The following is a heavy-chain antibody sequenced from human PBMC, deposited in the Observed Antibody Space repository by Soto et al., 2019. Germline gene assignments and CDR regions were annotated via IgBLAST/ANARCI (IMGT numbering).Heavy chain of an antibody. CDR3: SVYFYDLQEASF. Sequence: QVQLVQSGAEVKKPGASVKVSCRASGYTFTRYSVHWVRQAPGQGLEWMGWINPNTGGTRFAPKFEGRVTLTTDPSVRTVYMEVRSLRSDDTAVFYCSVYFYDLQEASFWGQGTLFTVTS. D-gene: IGHD2-8*01. J-gene: IGHJ1*01. CDR2: INPNTGGT. V-gene: IGHV1-2*02. CDR1: GYTFTRYS.